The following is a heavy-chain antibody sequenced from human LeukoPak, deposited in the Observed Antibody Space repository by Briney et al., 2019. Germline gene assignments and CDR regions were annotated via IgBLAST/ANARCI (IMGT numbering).Heavy chain of an antibody. Sequence: PGGSLRLSCAASGFTFSSYAMHWVRQAPGKGLEWVAVISYDGSNKYYADSVKGRFTISRDNSKNTLYLQMNSLRAEDTAVYYCARGDNWDDAFDIWGQGTMVTVSS. CDR1: GFTFSSYA. V-gene: IGHV3-30-3*01. CDR3: ARGDNWDDAFDI. CDR2: ISYDGSNK. J-gene: IGHJ3*02. D-gene: IGHD1-20*01.